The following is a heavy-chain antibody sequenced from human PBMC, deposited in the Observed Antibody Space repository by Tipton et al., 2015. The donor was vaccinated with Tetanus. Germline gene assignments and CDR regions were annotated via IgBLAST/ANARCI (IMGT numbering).Heavy chain of an antibody. D-gene: IGHD2-2*01. CDR3: VRDAASDYQGLDI. Sequence: SLRLSCAASEFSFSSYAMTWVRQAPGKGLEWVSVIGGDGDGIQYADSVKGRFTISRDNSKNTVYLQMNSLRAEDTAIYYCVRDAASDYQGLDIWGLGTTVIVSS. CDR1: EFSFSSYA. J-gene: IGHJ6*02. CDR2: IGGDGDGI. V-gene: IGHV3-23*01.